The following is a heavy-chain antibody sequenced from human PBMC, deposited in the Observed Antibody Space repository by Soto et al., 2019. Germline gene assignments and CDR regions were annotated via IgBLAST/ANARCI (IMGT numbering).Heavy chain of an antibody. D-gene: IGHD3-22*01. J-gene: IGHJ4*02. Sequence: EVQLLESGGGLVQPGGSLRLSCAASGFTFSSYAMSWVRQAPGKGLEWVSGISGSGGVSGISGSGGRTYYADSVKGRFTTSRGNFKNALYLQRNSLRAEDTAVYYCAMRNDYESGAYYWYYFDSCGQGTLVTVSS. V-gene: IGHV3-23*01. CDR3: AMRNDYESGAYYWYYFDS. CDR1: GFTFSSYA. CDR2: ISGSGGRT.